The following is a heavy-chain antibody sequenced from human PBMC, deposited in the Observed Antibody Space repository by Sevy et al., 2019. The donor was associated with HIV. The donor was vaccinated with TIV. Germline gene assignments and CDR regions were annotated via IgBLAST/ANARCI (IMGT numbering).Heavy chain of an antibody. V-gene: IGHV3-13*01. CDR3: ARGSCSSTSCYYVDVLWYYGMDV. CDR1: GFTFSSYD. Sequence: GGSLRLSCAASGFTFSSYDMHWVRQATGKGLEWVSAIGTAGDTYYPGSVKGRFTISRENAKNSLYLQMNILRAGDTAVYYCARGSCSSTSCYYVDVLWYYGMDVWGQGTTVTVSS. CDR2: IGTAGDT. D-gene: IGHD2-2*01. J-gene: IGHJ6*02.